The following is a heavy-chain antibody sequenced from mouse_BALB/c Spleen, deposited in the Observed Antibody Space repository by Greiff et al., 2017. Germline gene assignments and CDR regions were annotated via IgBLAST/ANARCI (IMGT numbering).Heavy chain of an antibody. J-gene: IGHJ4*01. CDR3: ARNLYDGYLYYYAMDY. D-gene: IGHD2-3*01. Sequence: VKVVESGPGLVQPSQSLSITCTVSGFSLTSYGVHWVRQSPGKGLEWLGVIWSGGSTDYNAAFISRLSISKDNSKSQVFFKMNSLQADDTAIYYCARNLYDGYLYYYAMDYWGQGTSVTVSS. CDR2: IWSGGST. CDR1: GFSLTSYG. V-gene: IGHV2-4-1*01.